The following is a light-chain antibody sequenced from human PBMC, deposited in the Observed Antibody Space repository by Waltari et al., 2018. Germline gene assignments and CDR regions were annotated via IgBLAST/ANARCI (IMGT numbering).Light chain of an antibody. CDR3: QKYVSLPAT. CDR2: GAS. V-gene: IGKV3-20*01. Sequence: EIVLTQSPGPLSLSPGERATLSCRASQSVSRYLAWYQQKPGQAPRLLIYGASTRATGIPDRFRGSGSGTDFSLTISRLEPEDFAVYYCQKYVSLPATFGQGTKVEIK. CDR1: QSVSRY. J-gene: IGKJ1*01.